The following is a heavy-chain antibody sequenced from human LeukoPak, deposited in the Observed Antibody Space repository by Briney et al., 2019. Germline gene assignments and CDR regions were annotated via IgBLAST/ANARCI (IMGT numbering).Heavy chain of an antibody. V-gene: IGHV4-39*01. CDR2: IYESGTT. CDR1: GGSISSSTFY. D-gene: IGHD4-11*01. J-gene: IGHJ4*02. CDR3: ARRPNAVTFDY. Sequence: NSSETLSLTCTVSGGSISSSTFYWGWIRQPPGKGLEWIGSIYESGTTYYNPSLKSRVTISVDTSKNQFSLKLSSVTASDTAVYYCARRPNAVTFDYWGQGTLVTVSS.